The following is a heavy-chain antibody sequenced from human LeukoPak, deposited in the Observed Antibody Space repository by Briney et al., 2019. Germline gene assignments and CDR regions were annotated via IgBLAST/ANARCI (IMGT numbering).Heavy chain of an antibody. CDR3: ARITMVRGVDY. J-gene: IGHJ4*02. CDR1: SSYW. D-gene: IGHD3-10*01. Sequence: SSYWMGWVRQAPGKGLEWIGSIYYSGSTYYNPSLKSRVTISVDTSKNQFSLKLSSVTAADTAVYYCARITMVRGVDYWGQGTLVTVSS. V-gene: IGHV4-39*01. CDR2: IYYSGST.